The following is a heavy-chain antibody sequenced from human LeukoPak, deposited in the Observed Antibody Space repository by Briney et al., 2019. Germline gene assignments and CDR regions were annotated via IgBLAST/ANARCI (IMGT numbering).Heavy chain of an antibody. Sequence: GASVKVSCKASGYTFTSYYMHWVRQAPGQGLEWMGIINPSGGSTSYAQKFQGRVTMTRDMSTSTVYMELSSLRSEDTAVYYCAREPEATDGHHSSSPDRDYWGQGTLVTVSS. J-gene: IGHJ4*02. CDR3: AREPEATDGHHSSSPDRDY. CDR2: INPSGGST. D-gene: IGHD6-6*01. CDR1: GYTFTSYY. V-gene: IGHV1-46*01.